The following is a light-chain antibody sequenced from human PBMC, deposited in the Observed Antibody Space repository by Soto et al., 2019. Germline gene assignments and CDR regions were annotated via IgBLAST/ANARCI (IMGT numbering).Light chain of an antibody. CDR2: GNS. J-gene: IGLJ1*01. Sequence: QSVLTQPPSVSGAPGQRVTISCTGSSSNIGAGYDVHWYQQLPGTAPKLLIYGNSNRPSGVPDRFSGSKSGTSASLAITGLQAEDEADYYCQAYDSSLSAPDVVGTGTKLTV. V-gene: IGLV1-40*01. CDR1: SSNIGAGYD. CDR3: QAYDSSLSAPDV.